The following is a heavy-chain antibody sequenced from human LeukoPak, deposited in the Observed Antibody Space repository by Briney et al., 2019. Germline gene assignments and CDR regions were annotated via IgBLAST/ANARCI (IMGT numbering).Heavy chain of an antibody. Sequence: GGSLRLSCAASGFTFSNFAMSWVRQAPGKGLQWVSGLSSGGRSTFYTDSVKGRFTISRDNSKNTRYLQMNSLRADDTAVYYCAKDRGVGVSNWFDPWGQGTLVTVSS. CDR3: AKDRGVGVSNWFDP. D-gene: IGHD3-10*01. CDR1: GFTFSNFA. CDR2: LSSGGRST. J-gene: IGHJ5*02. V-gene: IGHV3-23*01.